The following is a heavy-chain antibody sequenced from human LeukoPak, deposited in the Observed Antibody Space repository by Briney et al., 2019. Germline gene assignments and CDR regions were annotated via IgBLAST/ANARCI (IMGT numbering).Heavy chain of an antibody. CDR3: ARGGGRPESPYSD. CDR2: IYYNGNT. D-gene: IGHD4-11*01. V-gene: IGHV4-59*08. CDR1: GISVGTINSYY. Sequence: SETLSLTCSVSGISVGTINSYYWSWIRQPPGQGLECLGYIYYNGNTNYRPSLKSPVTMSIDRSQNQFSMKLTSVSAADTAVYFCARGGGRPESPYSDWGQGTLVIVSS. J-gene: IGHJ4*02.